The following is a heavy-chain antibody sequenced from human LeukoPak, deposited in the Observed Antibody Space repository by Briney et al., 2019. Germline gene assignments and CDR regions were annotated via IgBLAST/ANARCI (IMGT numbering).Heavy chain of an antibody. CDR3: ASLGLGYYYYGMDV. Sequence: GGSLRLSCAASGFTFSDYYMSWIRQAPGKGLEWVSYISSSGSTIYYADSVKGRFTISRDNAKNSLYLQMNSLRAEDTAVYYWASLGLGYYYYGMDVWGQGTTVTVSS. CDR1: GFTFSDYY. V-gene: IGHV3-11*01. CDR2: ISSSGSTI. J-gene: IGHJ6*02. D-gene: IGHD3-16*01.